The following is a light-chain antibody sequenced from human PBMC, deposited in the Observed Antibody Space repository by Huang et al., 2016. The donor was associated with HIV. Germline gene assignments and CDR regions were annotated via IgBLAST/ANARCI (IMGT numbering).Light chain of an antibody. CDR3: QERSNWPPMFT. CDR2: DAS. CDR1: QSISSD. V-gene: IGKV3-11*01. J-gene: IGKJ3*01. Sequence: ENVLTQSPATLSLSPGERATLSCRASQSISSDLGWYQQKPGQVPRLLIYDASNRATGTPTRCSGSGSGTDFTLTISSLEPEDFAIYCCQERSNWPPMFTFGPGTRVDIK.